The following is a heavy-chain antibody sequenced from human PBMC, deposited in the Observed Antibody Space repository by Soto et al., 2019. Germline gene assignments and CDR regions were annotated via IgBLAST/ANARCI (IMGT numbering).Heavy chain of an antibody. CDR3: AADREGDTAMGYYYYGMDV. CDR2: IVVGSGNT. J-gene: IGHJ6*02. Sequence: GASVKVSCKASGFTFTSSAVQWVRQARGQRLEWIGWIVVGSGNTNYAQKFQERVTITRDMSTSTAYMALSSLRAEDTAVYYCAADREGDTAMGYYYYGMDVWGQGTTVTVSS. CDR1: GFTFTSSA. D-gene: IGHD5-18*01. V-gene: IGHV1-58*01.